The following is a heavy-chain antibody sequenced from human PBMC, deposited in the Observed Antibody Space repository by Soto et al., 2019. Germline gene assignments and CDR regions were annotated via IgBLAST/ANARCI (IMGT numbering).Heavy chain of an antibody. CDR1: GFTFSTYG. J-gene: IGHJ4*02. CDR2: ISGSGDST. D-gene: IGHD6-13*01. Sequence: DVQMLESGGGLVQPGGSLRLSCAASGFTFSTYGMNWVRQVPGKGLEWVSSISGSGDSTNYADSVKGRFTISRDNSKKTQCLQMSSLAVEDTAVYYCARGDRIAAAGSIDYWGQGTLVTVSS. V-gene: IGHV3-23*01. CDR3: ARGDRIAAAGSIDY.